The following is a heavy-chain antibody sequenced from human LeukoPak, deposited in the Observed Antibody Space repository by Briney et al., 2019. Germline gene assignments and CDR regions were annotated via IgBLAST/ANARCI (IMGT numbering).Heavy chain of an antibody. CDR2: IYYSGST. J-gene: IGHJ4*02. CDR3: ARTRKQQLVLFDY. V-gene: IGHV4-59*01. Sequence: SETLSLTXTVSGGSISSYYWSWIRQPPGKGLEWIGYIYYSGSTNYNPSLKSRVTISVDTSKNQFSLKLSSVTAADTAVYYCARTRKQQLVLFDYWGRGTLVTVSS. D-gene: IGHD6-13*01. CDR1: GGSISSYY.